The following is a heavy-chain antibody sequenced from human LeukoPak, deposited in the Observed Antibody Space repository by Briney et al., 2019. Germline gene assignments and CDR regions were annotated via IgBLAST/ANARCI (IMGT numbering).Heavy chain of an antibody. CDR3: ARELRLGNCGLT. D-gene: IGHD2-21*01. V-gene: IGHV1-2*06. Sequence: ASVKVSCEPSGYTFTGYFIHWVRQAPGQGLEYMGRINPNTGGTNYAQNFQGRVTMTRDTSISTAYMELSSLRFDDTAIYYCARELRLGNCGLTWGQGALVTVSS. J-gene: IGHJ5*02. CDR1: GYTFTGYF. CDR2: INPNTGGT.